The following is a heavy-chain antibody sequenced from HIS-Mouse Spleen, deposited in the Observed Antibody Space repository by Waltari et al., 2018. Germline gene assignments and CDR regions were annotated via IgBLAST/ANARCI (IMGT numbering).Heavy chain of an antibody. Sequence: QLQLQESGPGLVKPSETLSLTCTVSGGSISSSRYARGWIRPPPGKGLEWIGSIYYGGSTYYNPSLKSRVTISVDTSKNQFSLKLSSVTAADTAVYYCAREIPYSSSWYDWYFDLWGRGTLVTVSS. CDR2: IYYGGST. CDR1: GGSISSSRYA. J-gene: IGHJ2*01. D-gene: IGHD6-13*01. V-gene: IGHV4-39*07. CDR3: AREIPYSSSWYDWYFDL.